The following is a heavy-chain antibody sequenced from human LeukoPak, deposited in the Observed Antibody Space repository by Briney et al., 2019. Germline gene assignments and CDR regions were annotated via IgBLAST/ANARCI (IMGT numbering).Heavy chain of an antibody. Sequence: GSLKLSCAASGFTFSSYSMNWVRQAPGKGLGGVSSINSSSSYIYYADSVKGRFTISRDNAKNSLYLQMNSLRAEDTAVYYCARVPPSYYDSSGYYRYYFDYWGQGTLVTVSS. CDR1: GFTFSSYS. CDR2: INSSSSYI. CDR3: ARVPPSYYDSSGYYRYYFDY. D-gene: IGHD3-22*01. V-gene: IGHV3-21*01. J-gene: IGHJ4*02.